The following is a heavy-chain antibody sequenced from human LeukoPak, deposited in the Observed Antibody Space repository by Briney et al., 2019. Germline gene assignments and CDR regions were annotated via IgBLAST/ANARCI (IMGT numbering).Heavy chain of an antibody. Sequence: PSETLSLTCAVSGGSISSSNWWSWVRQPPGKGLEWIGEIYHSGSTNYNPSLKSRVTISVDTSKNQFSLKLSSVTAADTAVYYCARGTGIAVDYWGQGTLVTVSS. CDR1: GGSISSSNW. CDR2: IYHSGST. CDR3: ARGTGIAVDY. J-gene: IGHJ4*02. V-gene: IGHV4-4*02. D-gene: IGHD6-13*01.